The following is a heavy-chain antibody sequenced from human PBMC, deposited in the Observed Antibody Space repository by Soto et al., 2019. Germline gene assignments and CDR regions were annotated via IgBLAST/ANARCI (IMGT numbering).Heavy chain of an antibody. Sequence: GSLRLSCAASGFTFSSYSMNWVRQAPGKGLEWVSSISSSSSYIYYADSVKGRFTISRDNAKNSLYLQMNSLRAEDTAVYYCARGDDHDYVTIDYWGQGTLVTVSS. J-gene: IGHJ4*02. CDR1: GFTFSSYS. D-gene: IGHD3-16*01. V-gene: IGHV3-21*01. CDR2: ISSSSSYI. CDR3: ARGDDHDYVTIDY.